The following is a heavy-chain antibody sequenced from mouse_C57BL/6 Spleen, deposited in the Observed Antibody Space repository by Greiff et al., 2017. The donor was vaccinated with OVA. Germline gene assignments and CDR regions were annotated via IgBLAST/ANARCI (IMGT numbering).Heavy chain of an antibody. J-gene: IGHJ2*01. CDR2: IYPGDGDT. CDR3: ARGDGYSDY. CDR1: GYAFGSSW. V-gene: IGHV1-82*01. Sequence: VQLQQSGPELVKPGASVKISCKASGYAFGSSWMNWVKQRPGKGLEWIGRIYPGDGDTNYNGKFKGKATLTADKSSSTAYMQLSSLTSEDSAVYFCARGDGYSDYWGQGTTLTVSS. D-gene: IGHD2-3*01.